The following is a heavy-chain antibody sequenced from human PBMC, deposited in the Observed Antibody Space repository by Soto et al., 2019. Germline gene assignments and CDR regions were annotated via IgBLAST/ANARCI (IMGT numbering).Heavy chain of an antibody. V-gene: IGHV3-15*01. J-gene: IGHJ6*02. D-gene: IGHD4-17*01. CDR2: IKSKTDGGTT. CDR1: GFTLNNFA. CDR3: TTEERYGDYLKYYYGMDA. Sequence: VQLLESGGGLVQPGGPLRLSCAASGFTLNNFAMSWVRQAPGRGLEWVGRIKSKTDGGTTVYAAPVKGRFTISRDDSKTTLYLQMNSLKTEDTAVYYCTTEERYGDYLKYYYGMDAWGQGTTVTVSS.